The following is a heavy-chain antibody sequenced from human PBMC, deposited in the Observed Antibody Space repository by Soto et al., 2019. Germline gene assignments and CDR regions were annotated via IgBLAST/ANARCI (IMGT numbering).Heavy chain of an antibody. Sequence: PSETLSLTCTVSGRSIRNSSYYWGWIRQPPGKELDWFGNIYYSGSTYYNPSLKSGVTISVDASKNKFSLKLNSVTAAGTAVYYCANLCIEYRSTTMVRIFRYFVMDVWGKGTKVT. CDR3: ANLCIEYRSTTMVRIFRYFVMDV. J-gene: IGHJ6*04. CDR1: GRSIRNSSYY. D-gene: IGHD6-6*01. CDR2: IYYSGST. V-gene: IGHV4-39*01.